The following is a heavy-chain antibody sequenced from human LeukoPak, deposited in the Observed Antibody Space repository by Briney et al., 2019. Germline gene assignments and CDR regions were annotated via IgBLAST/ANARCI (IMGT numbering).Heavy chain of an antibody. CDR1: GFTFSTYS. D-gene: IGHD6-19*01. V-gene: IGHV3-64*02. CDR2: ISSHGGST. CDR3: ARDWDYSSFDY. Sequence: GGSLRLSCAASGFTFSTYSMHWVRQAPGKGLEYVSSISSHGGSTYYADSVKGRFTISRDNSKNTLYLQMGSLRAEDMAVYYCARDWDYSSFDYWGQGTLVTVSS. J-gene: IGHJ4*02.